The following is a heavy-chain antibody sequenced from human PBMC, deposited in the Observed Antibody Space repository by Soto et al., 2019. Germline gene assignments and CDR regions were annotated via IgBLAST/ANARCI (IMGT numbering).Heavy chain of an antibody. CDR1: GGSISISSYY. V-gene: IGHV4-39*01. CDR2: IYYSGST. D-gene: IGHD1-26*01. Sequence: SDTLSLTCTVSGGSISISSYYWGWILQPPGKGLEWIGSIYYSGSTYYNPSLKSRVTISVDTSKNQFSLKLSSVTAADTAVYYCARPRTVVGATHVAFDIWGQGTMVTVSS. CDR3: ARPRTVVGATHVAFDI. J-gene: IGHJ3*02.